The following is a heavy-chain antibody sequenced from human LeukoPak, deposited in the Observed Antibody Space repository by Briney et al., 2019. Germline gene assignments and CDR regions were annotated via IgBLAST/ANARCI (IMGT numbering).Heavy chain of an antibody. V-gene: IGHV1-46*01. D-gene: IGHD6-6*01. Sequence: ASVKVSCKASGYTVTSYYLHWVRQAPGQGLEWMGILNPSGGGSSYAQKFQGRATLTRTTSTNTVYMELSSLRSDDTAVYYCARTAARRFDYWGQGTLVTVSS. CDR2: LNPSGGGS. J-gene: IGHJ4*02. CDR3: ARTAARRFDY. CDR1: GYTVTSYY.